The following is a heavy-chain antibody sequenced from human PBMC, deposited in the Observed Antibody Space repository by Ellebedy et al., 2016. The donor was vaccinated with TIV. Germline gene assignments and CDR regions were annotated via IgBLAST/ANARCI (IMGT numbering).Heavy chain of an antibody. D-gene: IGHD1-1*01. Sequence: GESLKISCKGSGNSFTSYWIGWVRQMPGKGLKWMGIIYPGDSDTRYSPSFQGQVTISADKSISTAYLQWGSLKASDTAMYYCARHVRLEYWYFDLWGRGTLATVSS. J-gene: IGHJ2*01. CDR1: GNSFTSYW. CDR3: ARHVRLEYWYFDL. V-gene: IGHV5-51*01. CDR2: IYPGDSDT.